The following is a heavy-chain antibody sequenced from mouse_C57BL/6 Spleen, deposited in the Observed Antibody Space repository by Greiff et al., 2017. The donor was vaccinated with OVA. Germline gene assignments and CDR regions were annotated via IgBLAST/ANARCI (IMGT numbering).Heavy chain of an antibody. J-gene: IGHJ3*01. CDR3: ARGNVRSRFAY. Sequence: VKLQESGAELVKPGASVKMSCKASGYTFTSYWITWVKQRPGQGLEWIGDIYPGSGSTNYNEKFKSKATLTVDTSSSTAYMQLSSLTSEDSAVYYCARGNVRSRFAYWGQGTLVTVSA. CDR2: IYPGSGST. CDR1: GYTFTSYW. D-gene: IGHD1-1*01. V-gene: IGHV1-55*01.